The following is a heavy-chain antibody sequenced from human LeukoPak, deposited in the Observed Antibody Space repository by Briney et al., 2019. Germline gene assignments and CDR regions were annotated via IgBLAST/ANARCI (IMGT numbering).Heavy chain of an antibody. J-gene: IGHJ4*02. D-gene: IGHD6-6*01. CDR2: IRIKANNYAT. V-gene: IGHV3-73*01. CDR1: GFTFSSYG. CDR3: TRVGSSTDY. Sequence: GGSLRLSCAASGFTFSSYGMSWVRQASGKGLEWVGRIRIKANNYATAYAASVKGRFTISRDDSKNTAYLQMNSLKTEDTAVYYCTRVGSSTDYWSQGTLVTVSS.